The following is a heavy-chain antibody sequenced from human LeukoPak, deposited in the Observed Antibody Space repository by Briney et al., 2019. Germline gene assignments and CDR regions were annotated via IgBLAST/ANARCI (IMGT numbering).Heavy chain of an antibody. CDR3: ARDFWGAYRVDYFDY. D-gene: IGHD3-3*01. CDR1: RLTLRNCW. Sequence: GGSVRLSCAVCRLTLRNCWMSCVRRSRAKGLEGGANIKEGGSETNYVDSMRGRFTISRANAKNSLYLQMNRLRAEDTAVYYCARDFWGAYRVDYFDYWGQGTLVTVSS. V-gene: IGHV3-7*01. J-gene: IGHJ4*02. CDR2: IKEGGSET.